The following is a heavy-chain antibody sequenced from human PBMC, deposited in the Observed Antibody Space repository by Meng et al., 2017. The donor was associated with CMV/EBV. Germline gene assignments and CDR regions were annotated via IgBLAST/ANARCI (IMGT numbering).Heavy chain of an antibody. CDR1: GFTFSSYW. CDR2: IKQDGSEK. D-gene: IGHD6-6*01. CDR3: ARLPIIAARLNSVWFDP. J-gene: IGHJ5*02. Sequence: GGSLRLSCAVSGFTFSSYWMCWVRQAPGKGLEWVANIKQDGSEKYYVYSVKGRFTISRDNAKNTLYLQMNSLRAEDTAVYYCARLPIIAARLNSVWFDPWGQGTLVTVSS. V-gene: IGHV3-7*01.